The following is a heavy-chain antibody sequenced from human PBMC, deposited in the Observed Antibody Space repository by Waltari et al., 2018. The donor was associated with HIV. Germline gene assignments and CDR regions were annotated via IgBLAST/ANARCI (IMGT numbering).Heavy chain of an antibody. CDR3: VRDGGSYSGWYDP. V-gene: IGHV3-21*02. CDR2: ITTNINYS. Sequence: QLVEYGGGLVRPGESLRLSCAASGFIFKNYAMYWFRQAPGKGREWVACITTNINYSYYAPSVRGRFTISRDNINDLLFLEMNSLRDEDTAIYYCVRDGGSYSGWYDPWGQGTLVTVSS. CDR1: GFIFKNYA. D-gene: IGHD1-26*01. J-gene: IGHJ5*02.